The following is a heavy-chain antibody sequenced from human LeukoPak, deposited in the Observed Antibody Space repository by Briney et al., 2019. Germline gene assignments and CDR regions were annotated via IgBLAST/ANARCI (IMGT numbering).Heavy chain of an antibody. CDR2: IIPIFGTA. Sequence: SVKVSCKASGGTFSSYAIRWVREAPGQGLEWMVGIIPIFGTANYAQKFQGRVTITTDESTSTAYMELSSLRSEDTAVYYCARAHVGYYYYYMDVWGKGTTVTVSS. J-gene: IGHJ6*03. D-gene: IGHD1-26*01. CDR3: ARAHVGYYYYYMDV. V-gene: IGHV1-69*05. CDR1: GGTFSSYA.